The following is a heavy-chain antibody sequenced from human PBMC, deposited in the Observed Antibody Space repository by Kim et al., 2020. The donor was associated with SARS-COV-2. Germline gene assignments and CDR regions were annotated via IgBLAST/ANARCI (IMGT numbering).Heavy chain of an antibody. Sequence: GGSLRLSCAASGFTFSSYGMHWVRQATGKGLEWVAVISYDGSNKYYADSVKGRFTISRDNSKNTLYLQMNSLRAEDTAVYYCAKDLGGLGHYFDYWSQGTLVTVSS. D-gene: IGHD5-12*01. CDR1: GFTFSSYG. J-gene: IGHJ4*02. CDR2: ISYDGSNK. V-gene: IGHV3-30*18. CDR3: AKDLGGLGHYFDY.